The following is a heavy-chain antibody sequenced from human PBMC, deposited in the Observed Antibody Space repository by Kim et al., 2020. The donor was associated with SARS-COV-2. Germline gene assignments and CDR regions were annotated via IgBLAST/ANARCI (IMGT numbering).Heavy chain of an antibody. CDR1: GGSFRKYA. Sequence: SVKVSCKASGGSFRKYAISWVRQAPGQGLEWMGGVFPEFAVSNYAQKFQDRVAITADESTSTAYMELYGLTSEDTAVYYCTRGSKLQITMDIWGQGTFLTVSS. CDR2: VFPEFAVS. D-gene: IGHD6-6*01. J-gene: IGHJ4*01. CDR3: TRGSKLQITMDI. V-gene: IGHV1-69*13.